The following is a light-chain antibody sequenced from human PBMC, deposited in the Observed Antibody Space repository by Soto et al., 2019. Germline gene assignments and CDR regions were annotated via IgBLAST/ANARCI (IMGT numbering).Light chain of an antibody. J-gene: IGKJ4*01. Sequence: EIWWTHSPATLSLSAGERATLSRRASQSVSSYLAWYQQKPGQAPRLLIYDASNSATGITARFSGSGSGTDFTLTISSLEPEDFAGYYCQQRSSWPLTFGGGTKVEIK. CDR2: DAS. CDR1: QSVSSY. CDR3: QQRSSWPLT. V-gene: IGKV3-11*01.